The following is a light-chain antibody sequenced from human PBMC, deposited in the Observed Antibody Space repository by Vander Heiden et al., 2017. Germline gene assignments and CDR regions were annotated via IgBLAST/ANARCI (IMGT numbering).Light chain of an antibody. J-gene: IGLJ2*01. Sequence: QSVLTQSPSVSAAPGQKVTTSCSGSSSNIGSTYVSWYQQLPGTAPKLLIYDNNKRPSGIPDRFSGSKSGTSATLGITGVQTGDEADYYCGTWDTSLSVVVFGGGTKLTVL. CDR1: SSNIGSTY. V-gene: IGLV1-51*01. CDR3: GTWDTSLSVVV. CDR2: DNN.